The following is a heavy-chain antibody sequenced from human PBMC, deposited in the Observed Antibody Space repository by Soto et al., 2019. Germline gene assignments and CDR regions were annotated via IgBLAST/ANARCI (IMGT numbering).Heavy chain of an antibody. J-gene: IGHJ4*02. CDR1: GYTFTSYG. CDR3: ARVPGFYSTTTTDNTILY. Sequence: ASVKLSCKAPGYTFTSYGISWVRPAPGQGLEWMGWISAYNGNTNYAQKLQGRVTMTTDTSTSTAYMELRSLRSDDTAVYYCARVPGFYSTTTTDNTILYRGQAPLVTV. D-gene: IGHD2-2*01. CDR2: ISAYNGNT. V-gene: IGHV1-18*01.